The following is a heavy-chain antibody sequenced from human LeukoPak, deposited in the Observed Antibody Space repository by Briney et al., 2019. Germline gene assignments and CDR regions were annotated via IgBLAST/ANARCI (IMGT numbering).Heavy chain of an antibody. V-gene: IGHV5-51*01. J-gene: IGHJ5*02. CDR1: GYSFTSYW. CDR2: IYPGDSDT. CDR3: ARHREGRFPNWFDP. D-gene: IGHD1-26*01. Sequence: GESLEISCKGSGYSFTSYWIGWVRQMPGKGLEWMGIIYPGDSDTRYSPSFQGQVTISADKSTSTAYLQWSSLKASDTVMYYCARHREGRFPNWFDPWGQGTLVTVSS.